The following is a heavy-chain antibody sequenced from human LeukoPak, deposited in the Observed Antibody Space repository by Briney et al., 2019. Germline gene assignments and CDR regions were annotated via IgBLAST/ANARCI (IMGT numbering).Heavy chain of an antibody. V-gene: IGHV4-59*01. D-gene: IGHD5-18*01. CDR3: ARGGGYSYGLGYYYYYYMDV. CDR1: GGSISSYY. CDR2: IYYSGST. Sequence: SETLSLTCTVSGGSISSYYWSWIRQPPGKGLEWIGYIYYSGSTNYNPSLKSRVTISVDTSKNQFSLKLSSVTAADTAVYYCARGGGYSYGLGYYYYYYMDVWGKGTTVTISS. J-gene: IGHJ6*03.